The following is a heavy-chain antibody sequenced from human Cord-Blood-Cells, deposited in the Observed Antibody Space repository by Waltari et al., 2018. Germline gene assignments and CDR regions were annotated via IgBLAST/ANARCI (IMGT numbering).Heavy chain of an antibody. CDR3: ARGPLRYFDWLLYYYYYMDV. V-gene: IGHV1-69*01. Sequence: QVQLVQSGAEVKKPGSSVKASCKASGGTFSSYAICWVRQAPGQGFEWMGGIIPIFGTANYAQKFQGRVTITADESTSTAYMELSSLRSEDTAVYYCARGPLRYFDWLLYYYYYMDVWGKGTTVTVSS. CDR2: IIPIFGTA. D-gene: IGHD3-9*01. CDR1: GGTFSSYA. J-gene: IGHJ6*03.